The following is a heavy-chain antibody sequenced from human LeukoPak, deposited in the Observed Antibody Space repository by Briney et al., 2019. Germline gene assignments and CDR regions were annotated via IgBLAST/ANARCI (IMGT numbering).Heavy chain of an antibody. CDR2: ISGNGDNT. CDR3: ARVHGYYIGLYYFDY. D-gene: IGHD4-17*01. J-gene: IGHJ4*02. Sequence: WASVKVSCKASGYTYTTYGISWVRQAPGQGLEWMGWISGNGDNTKYVQEFQGRVTMTTDTSTSTAYMDLRSLRSDDTAIYYCARVHGYYIGLYYFDYWGQGTLVTVSP. CDR1: GYTYTTYG. V-gene: IGHV1-18*01.